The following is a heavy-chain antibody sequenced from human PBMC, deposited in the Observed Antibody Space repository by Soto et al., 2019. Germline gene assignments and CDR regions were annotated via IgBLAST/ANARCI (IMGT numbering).Heavy chain of an antibody. J-gene: IGHJ4*02. CDR1: GYTFTSYG. CDR3: ARGSSTIVVPAAIDY. CDR2: ISAYNGNT. V-gene: IGHV1-18*01. Sequence: QVQLVQSGAEVKKPGASVKVSCKASGYTFTSYGISWVRQAPGQGLEWMGWISAYNGNTNYAQKLQGRVTITTDTSXITAYMELRSLRSDDTAVYYCARGSSTIVVPAAIDYWGQGTLVTVSS. D-gene: IGHD2-2*01.